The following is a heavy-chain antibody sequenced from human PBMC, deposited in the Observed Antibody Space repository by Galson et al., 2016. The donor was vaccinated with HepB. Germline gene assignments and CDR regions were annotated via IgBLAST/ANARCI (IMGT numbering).Heavy chain of an antibody. CDR1: GFSVSTHG. Sequence: SLRLSCAGSGFSVSTHGMHWVRQVPGKGLEWVGVITYDGGNQHYPDSVKGRFTISRDNSRNTLYLQINSLRAEDTAVYYCAKGAVGVGASDYWGQGTLVTVS. CDR2: ITYDGGNQ. CDR3: AKGAVGVGASDY. D-gene: IGHD1-26*01. V-gene: IGHV3-30*18. J-gene: IGHJ4*02.